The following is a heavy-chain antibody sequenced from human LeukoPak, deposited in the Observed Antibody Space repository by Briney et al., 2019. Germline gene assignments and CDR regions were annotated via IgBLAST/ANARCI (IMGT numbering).Heavy chain of an antibody. CDR1: GFTFSSYT. CDR2: ISSTSSSSYI. J-gene: IGHJ4*02. V-gene: IGHV3-21*06. D-gene: IGHD6-19*01. Sequence: GGSLKLSCAASGFTFSSYTMNWVRQAPGKGLEWVSSISSTSSSSYIFYADSVRGRFTISRDNAKNSLYLQMNSLRAEDMAVYYCARGAAVAISLWGQGTLVTVSS. CDR3: ARGAAVAISL.